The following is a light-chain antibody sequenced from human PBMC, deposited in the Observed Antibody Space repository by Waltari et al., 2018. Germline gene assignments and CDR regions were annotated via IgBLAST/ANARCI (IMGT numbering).Light chain of an antibody. CDR3: QQYGSSPSYT. CDR1: QSVSSSY. V-gene: IGKV3D-20*01. CDR2: DAS. J-gene: IGKJ2*01. Sequence: ESVFTQSPSTLSLSPGEGATLSSGASQSVSSSYSAWYQQNPGLAPRLLIYDASSRATGIPDRFSGSGSGTDFTLTISRLEPEDFAVYYCQQYGSSPSYTFGQGTKLEIK.